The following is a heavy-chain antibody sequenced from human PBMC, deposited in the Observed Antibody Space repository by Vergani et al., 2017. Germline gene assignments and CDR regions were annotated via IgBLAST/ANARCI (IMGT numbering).Heavy chain of an antibody. CDR3: ASSHYEVSGSAAGF. D-gene: IGHD3-10*01. J-gene: IGHJ4*02. CDR1: GGTFSSYA. CDR2: IITIFGTA. V-gene: IGHV1-69*01. Sequence: QVQLVKSGAEVKKPGSSVKVSCKASGGTFSSYAISWVRQAPGQGLEWMGGIITIFGTANYAQKFQGRVTITADESTSTAYMELSSLRPEGTAVYYCASSHYEVSGSAAGFWGEASLVTVSS.